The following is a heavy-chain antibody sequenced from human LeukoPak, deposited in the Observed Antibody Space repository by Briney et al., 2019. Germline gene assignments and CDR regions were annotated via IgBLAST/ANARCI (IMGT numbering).Heavy chain of an antibody. Sequence: GASLRLSCAASGFTFSSYAMSWVRQAPGKGLEWVSAISGSGGSTYYADSVKGRFPISRDNSKNTLYLQMNSLRAEDTAVYYCAKPLRFLKDYFDYWGQGTLVTVSS. D-gene: IGHD3-3*01. CDR2: ISGSGGST. CDR1: GFTFSSYA. J-gene: IGHJ4*02. V-gene: IGHV3-23*01. CDR3: AKPLRFLKDYFDY.